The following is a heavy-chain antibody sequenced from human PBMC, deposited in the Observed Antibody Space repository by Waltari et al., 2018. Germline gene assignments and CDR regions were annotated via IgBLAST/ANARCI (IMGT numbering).Heavy chain of an antibody. J-gene: IGHJ5*02. CDR3: ARESPTVTFGGPLKRASWFDP. Sequence: QVQLQESGPGLVKPSQTLSLICTVSGVSMNDGNYFWTWIRQPAGKGLEWIGRIYTRGATATNPSLKSRVIMSIDTSKNQFSLSLSSVTAADTAVYFCARESPTVTFGGPLKRASWFDPWGQGTLVTVSS. D-gene: IGHD3-16*01. V-gene: IGHV4-61*02. CDR2: IYTRGAT. CDR1: GVSMNDGNYF.